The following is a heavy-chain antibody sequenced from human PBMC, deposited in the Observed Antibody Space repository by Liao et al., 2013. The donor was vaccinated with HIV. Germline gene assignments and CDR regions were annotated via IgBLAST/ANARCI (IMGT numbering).Heavy chain of an antibody. V-gene: IGHV4-30-2*01. CDR3: ARGAGSKWFNWFDA. J-gene: IGHJ5*02. CDR1: GASINSDNYS. Sequence: QLQLQESGSGLVKPSQTLSLVCTVSGASINSDNYSWSWIRKPPGKGLEWIGYTYHSGSTYYNPSPPRVESPYQLTGPTSQFSLTLNSVTAADTAVYFCARGAGSKWFNWFDAWGQGTLVTVSS. CDR2: TYHSGST. D-gene: IGHD3-22*01.